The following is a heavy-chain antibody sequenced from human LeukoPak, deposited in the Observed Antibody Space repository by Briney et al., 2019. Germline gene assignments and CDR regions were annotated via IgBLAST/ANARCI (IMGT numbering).Heavy chain of an antibody. CDR3: AREDSSGLDY. CDR1: GFTFSIYE. V-gene: IGHV3-48*03. D-gene: IGHD6-19*01. Sequence: GGSLRLSCAASGFTFSIYEMNWVRQAPGKGLEWVSSSSGSTIYYADSVKGRFTISRDTAKNSLYLQMNSLRAEDTAIYYCAREDSSGLDYWGQGTLVTVSS. J-gene: IGHJ4*02. CDR2: SSSGSTI.